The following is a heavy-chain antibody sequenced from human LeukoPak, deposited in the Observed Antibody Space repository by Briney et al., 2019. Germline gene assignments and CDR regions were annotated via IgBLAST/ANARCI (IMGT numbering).Heavy chain of an antibody. CDR3: ARGAPPAYGAHVYFDY. V-gene: IGHV3-33*01. D-gene: IGHD4/OR15-4a*01. Sequence: GGSLRLSCAASGFTFSSYGMHWVRQAPGKGLEWVAVIWCDGSNKYYADSVKGRFTISRDNSKNTLYLQMNSLRAEDTAVYYCARGAPPAYGAHVYFDYWGQGTLVTVSS. J-gene: IGHJ4*02. CDR2: IWCDGSNK. CDR1: GFTFSSYG.